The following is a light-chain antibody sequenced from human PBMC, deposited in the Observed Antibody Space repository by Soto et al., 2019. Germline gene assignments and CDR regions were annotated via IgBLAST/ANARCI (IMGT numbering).Light chain of an antibody. CDR3: SSYTSSSLYV. J-gene: IGLJ1*01. CDR2: GNN. V-gene: IGLV1-40*01. Sequence: QSVLTQPPSVSGAPGQRVTISCTGSSSNIGAGFGVHWYQQLPGTAPKLLIYGNNNRPSGVPDRFSGSKSGTSASLAISGLQAEDEADYYCSSYTSSSLYVFGTGTKVTVL. CDR1: SSNIGAGFG.